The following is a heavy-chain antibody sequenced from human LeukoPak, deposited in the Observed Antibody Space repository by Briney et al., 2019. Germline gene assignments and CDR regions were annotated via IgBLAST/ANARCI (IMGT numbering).Heavy chain of an antibody. D-gene: IGHD3-10*01. V-gene: IGHV4-4*02. J-gene: IGHJ4*02. Sequence: PSETLSLTCAVSGGSISSSNWWSWVRQPPGKGLEWIGEIYHSGSTNYNPSLKSRVTISVDKSKNQFSLKLSSVTAADTAVYYCATLYYYGSGSHLDYWGQGTLVTVSS. CDR3: ATLYYYGSGSHLDY. CDR1: GGSISSSNW. CDR2: IYHSGST.